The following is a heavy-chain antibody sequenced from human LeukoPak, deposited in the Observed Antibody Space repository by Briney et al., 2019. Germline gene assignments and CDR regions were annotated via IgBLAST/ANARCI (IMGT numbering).Heavy chain of an antibody. Sequence: PGGSLRLSCAASGFTFSSYGMHWVRQAPGKGLEWVAVIWYDGSNKYYADSVKGRFTISRDNSKNTLYLQMNSPRAEDTAVYYCAGINDAFDIWGQGTMVTVSS. CDR3: AGINDAFDI. J-gene: IGHJ3*02. CDR1: GFTFSSYG. V-gene: IGHV3-33*08. CDR2: IWYDGSNK.